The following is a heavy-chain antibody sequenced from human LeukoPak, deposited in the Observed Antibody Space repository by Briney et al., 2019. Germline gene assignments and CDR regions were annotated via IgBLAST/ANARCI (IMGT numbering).Heavy chain of an antibody. Sequence: PSETLSLTCAVYGGSFGGYYWSWIRQPPGKGLEWIGEINHSGSTNYNPSLKSRVTISVDTSKNQFSLKLSSVTAADTAVYYCARAGSDYYDSSGYYSRIYFDYWGQGTLVTVSS. CDR3: ARAGSDYYDSSGYYSRIYFDY. D-gene: IGHD3-22*01. J-gene: IGHJ4*02. CDR2: INHSGST. V-gene: IGHV4-34*01. CDR1: GGSFGGYY.